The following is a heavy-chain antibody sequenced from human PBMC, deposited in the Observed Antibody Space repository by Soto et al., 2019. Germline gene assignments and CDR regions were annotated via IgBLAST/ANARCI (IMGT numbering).Heavy chain of an antibody. V-gene: IGHV4-59*01. D-gene: IGHD3-22*01. Sequence: QVQMQESGPGLVKPSETLSLTCTVSGDSISSYYWSWIRQPPGKGLEWIGYIYDSGSTNYNPSLKSRVTISVDTSKNQFSLKLSSVTAADTAMYYCAKTSRQFAVSSERYYYYMDVWGKGTTVSVSS. CDR3: AKTSRQFAVSSERYYYYMDV. CDR1: GDSISSYY. J-gene: IGHJ6*03. CDR2: IYDSGST.